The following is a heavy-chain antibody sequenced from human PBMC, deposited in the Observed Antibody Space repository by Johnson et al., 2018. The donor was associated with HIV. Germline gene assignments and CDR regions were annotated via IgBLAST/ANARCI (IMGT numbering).Heavy chain of an antibody. V-gene: IGHV3-7*03. CDR1: GFSLSDYA. J-gene: IGHJ3*02. D-gene: IGHD3-16*01. CDR3: ANGGGGAFDI. Sequence: MLLVESGGGVVQPGRSLRLSCAASGFSLSDYAIHWVRQAPVKGLEWVATIKGDGSGQDYVDSVEGRFTISRDNSKNTLYLQMNSLRAEDTAGYYCANGGGGAFDIWGQGTMVTVSS. CDR2: IKGDGSGQ.